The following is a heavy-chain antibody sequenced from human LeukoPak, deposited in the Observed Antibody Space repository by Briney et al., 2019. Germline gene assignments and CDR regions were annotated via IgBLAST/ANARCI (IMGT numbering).Heavy chain of an antibody. CDR2: ISGSGGST. V-gene: IGHV3-23*01. J-gene: IGHJ4*02. Sequence: GGSMRLCCAVFGFKFSNYGMNWVNQATGKGLEWFLGISGSGGSTSYADSVKGRFTISRDNSKNILYLQVNSLRAEDTAVYYCAKGAMVVVVAPTEFDHWGQGALVTVSS. D-gene: IGHD2-15*01. CDR1: GFKFSNYG. CDR3: AKGAMVVVVAPTEFDH.